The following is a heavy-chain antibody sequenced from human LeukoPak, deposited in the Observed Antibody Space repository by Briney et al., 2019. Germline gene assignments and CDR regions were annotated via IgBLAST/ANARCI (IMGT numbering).Heavy chain of an antibody. D-gene: IGHD3-22*01. CDR1: GYTFTSYY. V-gene: IGHV1-46*01. CDR3: ATESWGDGYSPN. Sequence: ASVKVSCKASGYTFTSYYMHWVRQAPGQGLEWMGIINPSGGSTSYAQKFQGRVTMTRDTSTSTVYMELCSLRSEDTAVYYCATESWGDGYSPNWGQGTLVTVSS. CDR2: INPSGGST. J-gene: IGHJ4*02.